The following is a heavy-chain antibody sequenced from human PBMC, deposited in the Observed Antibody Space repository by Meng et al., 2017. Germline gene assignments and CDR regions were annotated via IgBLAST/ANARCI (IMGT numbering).Heavy chain of an antibody. CDR1: GLPLSSNA. V-gene: IGHV3-30*01. D-gene: IGHD6-19*01. CDR2: ISYDGSNK. J-gene: IGHJ4*02. CDR3: ARGRAALQWLAD. Sequence: QLGASGGGVVQPGRSRRLSCAASGLPLSSNAMHWVRQAPGKGLEWVAVISYDGSNKYYADSVKGRFTISRDNSKNTLYLQMNSLRAEDTAVYYCARGRAALQWLADWGQGTLVTVSS.